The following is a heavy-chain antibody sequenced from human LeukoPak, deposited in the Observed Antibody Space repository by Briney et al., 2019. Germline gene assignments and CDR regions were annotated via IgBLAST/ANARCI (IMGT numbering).Heavy chain of an antibody. CDR1: GGSISSSTYY. J-gene: IGHJ3*02. V-gene: IGHV4-39*01. CDR3: ATPYSGGYHGLDI. Sequence: PSETLSLTCTVSGGSISSSTYYWGWIRQPPGKGREWMGSIYYSGSTYYNPSLKSPVTISLDTSKNQFSLKLNSVTAADPAVYYCATPYSGGYHGLDIWGQGTMVTVSS. CDR2: IYYSGST. D-gene: IGHD1-26*01.